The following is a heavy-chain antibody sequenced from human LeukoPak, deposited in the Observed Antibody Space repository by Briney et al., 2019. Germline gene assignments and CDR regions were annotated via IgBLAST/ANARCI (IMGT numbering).Heavy chain of an antibody. J-gene: IGHJ4*02. V-gene: IGHV4-4*02. CDR2: IYPSGST. CDR1: SGSINSSNW. CDR3: ARGLTYYYDSSGLKD. D-gene: IGHD3-22*01. Sequence: SETLSLTCAVSSGSINSSNWWSWVRQPPGKGLEWIGEIYPSGSTNYNPSLKSRVTISVDTSKNQFSLKLSSVTAADTAVYYCARGLTYYYDSSGLKDWGQGTLATVSS.